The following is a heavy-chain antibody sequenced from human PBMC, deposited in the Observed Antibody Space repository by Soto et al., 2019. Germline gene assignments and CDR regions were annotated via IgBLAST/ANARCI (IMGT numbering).Heavy chain of an antibody. J-gene: IGHJ4*02. CDR3: ARDLAVGLVDY. V-gene: IGHV1-18*01. CDR2: ISAYNGNT. Sequence: QVQLVQSGAEVKKPGASVKVSCKASGYTFTSYGISWVRQAPGQGLEWMGWISAYNGNTKYAQKLQGRVTMTTDTPTSTAHMELRSLRSDATAVYYCARDLAVGLVDYWGQGSLVTVSS. D-gene: IGHD6-19*01. CDR1: GYTFTSYG.